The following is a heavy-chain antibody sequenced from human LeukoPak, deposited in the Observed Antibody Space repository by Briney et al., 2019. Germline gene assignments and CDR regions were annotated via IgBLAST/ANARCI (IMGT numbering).Heavy chain of an antibody. CDR3: TTDPPDDSSGWYLTFDP. D-gene: IGHD6-19*01. V-gene: IGHV3-15*01. CDR1: GFTFSNAW. J-gene: IGHJ5*02. CDR2: IKSKTDGGTT. Sequence: GGSLRLSCAASGFTFSNAWMSWVRQAPGKGLEWVGRIKSKTDGGTTDYAAPVKGRFTISRDDSKNTLYLQMNSLKTEDTAVYYCTTDPPDDSSGWYLTFDPWGQGTLVTVSS.